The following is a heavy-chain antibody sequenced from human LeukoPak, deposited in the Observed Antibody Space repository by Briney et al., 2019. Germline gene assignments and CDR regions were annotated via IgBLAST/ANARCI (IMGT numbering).Heavy chain of an antibody. CDR3: AKDSLYSSGWYYFDY. D-gene: IGHD6-19*01. Sequence: GGSLRLSCAASGFTFSSYAMSWVRQAPGKGLEWVSAISGSGGSTYYADSVKGRFTISRDNSKNTLYLQMNRLRAEDTAVYYCAKDSLYSSGWYYFDYWGQGTLVTVSS. V-gene: IGHV3-23*01. J-gene: IGHJ4*02. CDR2: ISGSGGST. CDR1: GFTFSSYA.